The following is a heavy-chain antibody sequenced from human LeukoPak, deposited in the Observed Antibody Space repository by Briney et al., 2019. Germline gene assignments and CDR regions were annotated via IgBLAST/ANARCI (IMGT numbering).Heavy chain of an antibody. D-gene: IGHD1-26*01. CDR1: GYSFTSYC. V-gene: IGHV5-51*01. CDR2: IYPGDSGP. CDR3: GMSGDRVPLQDDVFDV. Sequence: PGESLKISCKVSGYSFTSYCIGWVRQMPGKGLEWMGIIYPGDSGPTYSPSFQGQVTISVDKSINTACLQWSSLQASDTAMYYCGMSGDRVPLQDDVFDVWGQGTIVTVST. J-gene: IGHJ3*01.